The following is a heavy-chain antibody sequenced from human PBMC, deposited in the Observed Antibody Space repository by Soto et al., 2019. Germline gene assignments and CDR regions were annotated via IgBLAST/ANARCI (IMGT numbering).Heavy chain of an antibody. Sequence: QVRLVESGGGVVQPGRSLRLSCTASGFSFSSYAMYWFRQPPGKGLEWVAVISHDGINKHYADSVKGRVTVSRDNSNHSLDLQLNRLRGEDTAMYYCARDIYSSDYFIKWFEPWGQVTLVTVSS. J-gene: IGHJ5*02. D-gene: IGHD6-19*01. V-gene: IGHV3-30-3*01. CDR1: GFSFSSYA. CDR3: ARDIYSSDYFIKWFEP. CDR2: ISHDGINK.